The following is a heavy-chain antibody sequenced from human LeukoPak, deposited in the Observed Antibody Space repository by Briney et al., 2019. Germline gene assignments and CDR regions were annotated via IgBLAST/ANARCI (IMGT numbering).Heavy chain of an antibody. V-gene: IGHV3-43*02. J-gene: IGHJ4*02. D-gene: IGHD3-22*01. CDR3: AKATYHYDSSGYGTPYY. Sequence: GGSLRLSCAASGFTFDDYAMHWVRQAPGKGLEWVSLISGDGGRTHYADSVKGRFTVSRDNSKKSLYLQMNSLRTEDTALYYCAKATYHYDSSGYGTPYYWGQGTLVTVSP. CDR1: GFTFDDYA. CDR2: ISGDGGRT.